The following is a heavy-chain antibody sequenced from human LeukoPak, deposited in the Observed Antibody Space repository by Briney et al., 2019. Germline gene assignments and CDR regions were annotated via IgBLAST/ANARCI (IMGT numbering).Heavy chain of an antibody. V-gene: IGHV3-23*01. CDR1: GFAFSTYA. CDR3: AKTPWNWYFDL. D-gene: IGHD3-3*01. CDR2: ISGSGDNT. Sequence: GGSLRLSCAASGFAFSTYAMTWVRRAPGKGLEWGSAISGSGDNTYYADSVKGRFTISRDNSKNTLYLQMNSLRAEDTAVYFCAKTPWNWYFDLWGRGTLVTVSS. J-gene: IGHJ2*01.